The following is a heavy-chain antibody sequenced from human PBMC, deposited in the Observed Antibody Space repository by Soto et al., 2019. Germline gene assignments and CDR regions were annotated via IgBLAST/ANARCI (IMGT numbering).Heavy chain of an antibody. CDR2: IWYDGSNK. CDR1: GFTFSGHG. CDR3: ARDGQGEAAWTVGGK. V-gene: IGHV3-33*01. J-gene: IGHJ4*02. D-gene: IGHD1-1*01. Sequence: QVQLVESGGGVVQPGRSLRLSCAASGFTFSGHGMHWVRQAPGKGLEWVTFIWYDGSNKHYVDSVKGRFTISRDNSKNTLYLQMDGLRAEDTGVGFCARDGQGEAAWTVGGKGGEGTVVTVSS.